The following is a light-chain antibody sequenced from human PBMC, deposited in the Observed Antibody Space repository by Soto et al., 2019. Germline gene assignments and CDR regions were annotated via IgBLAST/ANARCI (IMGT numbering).Light chain of an antibody. CDR3: SSYVGSNTVV. V-gene: IGLV2-8*01. CDR1: SSDVGGYNY. J-gene: IGLJ2*01. CDR2: EVS. Sequence: SALTQPPSASGSPGQSVNISCTGSSSDVGGYNYVSWYQQHPGKAPKLMIYEVSTRPSGVPDRLSGSKSGNPASLTVSGLQAEDEADYYCSSYVGSNTVVVVGGTQLTVL.